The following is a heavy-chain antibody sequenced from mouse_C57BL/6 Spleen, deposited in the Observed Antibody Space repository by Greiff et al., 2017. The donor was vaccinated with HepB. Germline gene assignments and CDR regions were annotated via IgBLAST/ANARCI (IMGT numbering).Heavy chain of an antibody. Sequence: VQLQQSGAELARPGASVKLSCKASGYTFTSYGISWVKQRTGQGLEWIGEIYPRSGNTYYNEKFKGKATLTAEKSSSTAYMELRSLTSEDSAVYFCAREDYGSRIAYWGQGTLVTVSA. D-gene: IGHD1-1*01. J-gene: IGHJ3*01. CDR2: IYPRSGNT. V-gene: IGHV1-81*01. CDR3: AREDYGSRIAY. CDR1: GYTFTSYG.